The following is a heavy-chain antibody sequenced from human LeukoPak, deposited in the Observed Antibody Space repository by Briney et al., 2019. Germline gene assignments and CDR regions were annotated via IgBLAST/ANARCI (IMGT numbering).Heavy chain of an antibody. CDR1: GFTFSTYA. Sequence: GRSLSLSCAASGFTFSTYATHWVRQAPGKGLEWVAVISFDGSNRYYAASVEGRFTISRDNSKDTLYLQMNSLRAEDAAIYYCAKAPVTSCRGAFCYPFDSWGQGTRVTVSS. J-gene: IGHJ4*02. V-gene: IGHV3-30*18. CDR2: ISFDGSNR. CDR3: AKAPVTSCRGAFCYPFDS. D-gene: IGHD2-15*01.